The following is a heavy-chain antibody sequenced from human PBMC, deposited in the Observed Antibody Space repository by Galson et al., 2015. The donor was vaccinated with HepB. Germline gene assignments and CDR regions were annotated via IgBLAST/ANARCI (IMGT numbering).Heavy chain of an antibody. D-gene: IGHD3-22*01. V-gene: IGHV1-24*01. Sequence: SVKVSCKVSGYTLTELSMHWVRQAPGKGLEWMGGFDPEDGETIYAQKFQGRVTMTEDTSTDTAYMELSSLRSEDTAVYYCATQYQGRYYYDSSGYSFDYWGQGTLVTVSS. CDR1: GYTLTELS. CDR2: FDPEDGET. CDR3: ATQYQGRYYYDSSGYSFDY. J-gene: IGHJ4*02.